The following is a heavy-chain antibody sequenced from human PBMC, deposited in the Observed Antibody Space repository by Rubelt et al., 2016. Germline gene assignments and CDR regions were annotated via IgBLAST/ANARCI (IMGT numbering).Heavy chain of an antibody. V-gene: IGHV2-5*02. CDR1: GLSLSTSGVG. CDR3: AHRDSAVAGTGVPGY. J-gene: IGHJ4*02. D-gene: IGHD6-19*01. Sequence: QITLKESGPTLVKSTQTLTLTCTFSGLSLSTSGVGVGWIRQPPGKALEWLALIYWDDDKRYSPSLKSRLTITKDTSKSHVVLTMTNMDPVDTATYYCAHRDSAVAGTGVPGYWGQGTLVTVSS. CDR2: IYWDDDK.